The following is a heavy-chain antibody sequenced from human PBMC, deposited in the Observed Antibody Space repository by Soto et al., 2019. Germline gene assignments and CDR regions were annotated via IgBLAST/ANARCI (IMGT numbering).Heavy chain of an antibody. Sequence: SETLSLTGTVSGGSITDYSWVWIRQPAGKGLEWMGRIFSSGTTYSNPSLQSRVTISVDTSNNQFSLKLTSVTAADTSVYYCARHGGKLGRTGTMGNFDYWGQGSLVTVSS. J-gene: IGHJ4*02. CDR1: GGSITDYS. V-gene: IGHV4-4*07. CDR2: IFSSGTT. CDR3: ARHGGKLGRTGTMGNFDY. D-gene: IGHD1-1*01.